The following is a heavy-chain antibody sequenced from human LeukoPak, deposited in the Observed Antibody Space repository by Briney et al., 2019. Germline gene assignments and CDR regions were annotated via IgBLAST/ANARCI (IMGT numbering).Heavy chain of an antibody. CDR2: IYYSGST. Sequence: SETLSLTCTVSGGSISSYYWSWIRQPPGKGLEWIGYIYYSGSTYYNPSLKSRVTISVDTSKNQFSLKLSSVTAADTAVYYCARDSTGYSSGWIDYWGQGTLVTVSS. V-gene: IGHV4-30-4*01. CDR1: GGSISSYY. D-gene: IGHD6-19*01. CDR3: ARDSTGYSSGWIDY. J-gene: IGHJ4*02.